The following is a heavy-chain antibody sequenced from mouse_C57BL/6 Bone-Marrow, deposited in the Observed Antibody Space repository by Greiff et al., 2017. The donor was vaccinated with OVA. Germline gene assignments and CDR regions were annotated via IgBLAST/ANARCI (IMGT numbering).Heavy chain of an antibody. CDR1: GYTFTSYW. Sequence: QVQLQQSGAELAKPGASVKLSCKASGYTFTSYWMHWVKQRPGQGLEWIGYINPSSGYTKYNQKFKDKATLTADKSSSTAYMQLSSLTYEDSAVYYCAIRITTVVADWYFDVWGTGTTVTVSS. V-gene: IGHV1-7*01. D-gene: IGHD1-1*01. J-gene: IGHJ1*03. CDR2: INPSSGYT. CDR3: AIRITTVVADWYFDV.